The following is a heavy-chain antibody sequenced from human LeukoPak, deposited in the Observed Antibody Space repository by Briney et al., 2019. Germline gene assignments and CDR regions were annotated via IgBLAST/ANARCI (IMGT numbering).Heavy chain of an antibody. CDR1: GGSISSSNW. CDR2: IYHSGRT. D-gene: IGHD3-10*01. CDR3: ARVPRRGERFDP. Sequence: SGTLSLTCAVSGGSISSSNWWSWVRQPPGKGLEWIGEIYHSGRTNYTPSLKSRVTISVDKSKNQLSLKLSSVTAADTAVYYCARVPRRGERFDPWGQGTLVTVSS. J-gene: IGHJ5*02. V-gene: IGHV4-4*02.